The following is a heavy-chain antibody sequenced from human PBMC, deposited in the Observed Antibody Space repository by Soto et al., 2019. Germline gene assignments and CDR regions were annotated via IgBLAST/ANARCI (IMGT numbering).Heavy chain of an antibody. CDR3: ARDGYCSSTSCYLDDY. D-gene: IGHD2-2*03. CDR2: ISAYNGNT. J-gene: IGHJ4*02. CDR1: GYTFTGFY. Sequence: ASVKVSCKASGYTFTGFYIHWVRQAPGQGLEWMGWISAYNGNTNYAQKLQGRVTMTTDTSTSTAYMELRSLRSDDTAVYYCARDGYCSSTSCYLDDYWGQGTLVTVSS. V-gene: IGHV1-18*04.